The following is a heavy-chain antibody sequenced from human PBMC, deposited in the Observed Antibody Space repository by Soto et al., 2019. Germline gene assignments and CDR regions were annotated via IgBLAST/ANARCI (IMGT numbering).Heavy chain of an antibody. J-gene: IGHJ6*02. CDR1: GYSISSGYY. CDR2: IYYSGST. Sequence: SETLSLTCAVSGYSISSGYYWGWIRQPPGKGLEWIGSIYYSGSTYYNPSLKSRVTISVDTSKNQFSLKLSSVTAADTAVYYCASTWGAAAGTGYYYVMDVWGQGTTVTVSS. D-gene: IGHD6-13*01. CDR3: ASTWGAAAGTGYYYVMDV. V-gene: IGHV4-38-2*01.